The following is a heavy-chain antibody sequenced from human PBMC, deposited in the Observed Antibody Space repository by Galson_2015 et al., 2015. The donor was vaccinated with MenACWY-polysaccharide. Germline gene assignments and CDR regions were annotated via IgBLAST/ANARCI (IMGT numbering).Heavy chain of an antibody. V-gene: IGHV3-23*01. CDR1: GLTFSSYG. Sequence: SLRLSCAGSGLTFSSYGMGWVRQAPGKGLEWVSGLSPTTGNTYYADSVRGRFTISRDNSKSTLYLQMDSLRAEDTALYYCAKGAARYGSGNYYDYWGQGTQVTVSS. J-gene: IGHJ4*02. D-gene: IGHD3-10*01. CDR3: AKGAARYGSGNYYDY. CDR2: LSPTTGNT.